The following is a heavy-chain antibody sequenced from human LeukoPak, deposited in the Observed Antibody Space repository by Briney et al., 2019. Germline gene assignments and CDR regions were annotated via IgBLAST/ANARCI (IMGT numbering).Heavy chain of an antibody. CDR1: GYTFTSYY. V-gene: IGHV1-46*01. D-gene: IGHD3-10*01. Sequence: ASVKVSCKASGYTFTSYYMHWVRQAPGQGLEWMGIINPSGGSTSYAQKFQGRVTMTRDTSTSTVYMELSSLRSEDTAVYYCARAGSAKGTAYYFDYWGQGTPVTVSS. J-gene: IGHJ4*02. CDR3: ARAGSAKGTAYYFDY. CDR2: INPSGGST.